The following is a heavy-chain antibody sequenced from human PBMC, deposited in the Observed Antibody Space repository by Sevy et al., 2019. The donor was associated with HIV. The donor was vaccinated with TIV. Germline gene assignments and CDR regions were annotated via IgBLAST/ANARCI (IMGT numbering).Heavy chain of an antibody. V-gene: IGHV3-11*01. CDR2: ISSSGSTI. CDR1: GFTFSDYY. J-gene: IGHJ3*02. CDR3: ARVRRDGYNRPDAFDI. Sequence: GVSLRLSCAASGFTFSDYYMSWIRQAPGKGLEWVSYISSSGSTIYYADSVKGRFTISRDNAKNSLYLQMNSLRAEDTAVYYCARVRRDGYNRPDAFDIWGQGTMVTVSS. D-gene: IGHD5-12*01.